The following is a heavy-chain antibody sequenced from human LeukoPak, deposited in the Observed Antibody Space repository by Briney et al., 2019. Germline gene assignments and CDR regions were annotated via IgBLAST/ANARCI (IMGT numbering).Heavy chain of an antibody. V-gene: IGHV3-30*02. CDR2: IRYDGSNK. CDR3: AKDGGIVVVPAAPDY. J-gene: IGHJ4*02. Sequence: GGSLRLSCAASGFTFSSYGMHWVRQAPGKGLEWVSFIRYDGSNKYYADSVKGRFTISRDNSKNTLYLQMNSLRAEDTAVYYCAKDGGIVVVPAAPDYWGQGTLVTVSS. CDR1: GFTFSSYG. D-gene: IGHD2-2*01.